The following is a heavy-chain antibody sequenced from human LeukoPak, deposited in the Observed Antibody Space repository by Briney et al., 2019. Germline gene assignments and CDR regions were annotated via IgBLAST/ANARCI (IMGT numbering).Heavy chain of an antibody. J-gene: IGHJ5*02. D-gene: IGHD3-10*01. Sequence: SETLSLTCTVSGYSISSGYYWGWIRQPPGKGLEWIGSIYHSGSTYYNPSLKSRVTISVDTSKNQFSLELSSVTAADTAVYYCARNRYYYGSKNYGVPNWFNPWGQGTLVTVSS. CDR2: IYHSGST. V-gene: IGHV4-38-2*02. CDR3: ARNRYYYGSKNYGVPNWFNP. CDR1: GYSISSGYY.